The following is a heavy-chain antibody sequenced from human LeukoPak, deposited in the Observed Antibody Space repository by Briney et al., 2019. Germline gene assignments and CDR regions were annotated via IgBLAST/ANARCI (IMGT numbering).Heavy chain of an antibody. CDR1: GFTFSSYW. Sequence: QAGGSLRLSCAASGFTFSSYWMSWVRQAPGKGLEWVANIKQDGSEKYYVDSVKGRFTISRDNAKNSLYLQMNSLRAEDTAVYYCARDQFYYYYGMDVWGQGTTVTASS. CDR2: IKQDGSEK. CDR3: ARDQFYYYYGMDV. V-gene: IGHV3-7*01. J-gene: IGHJ6*02.